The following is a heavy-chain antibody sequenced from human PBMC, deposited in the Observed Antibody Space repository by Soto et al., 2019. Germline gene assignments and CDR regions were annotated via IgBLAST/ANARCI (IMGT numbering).Heavy chain of an antibody. CDR1: GFTFSSYA. J-gene: IGHJ4*02. Sequence: EVQLVESGGGWVQPGGSLRLSCAASGFTFSSYAMHWVRQAPGKGLEYVSAISSNGGSTYYANSVKGRFTISRDNSKNTLYLQMGSLRAEDMAVYYCARDGGGYYLDYWGQGTLVTVSS. CDR2: ISSNGGST. CDR3: ARDGGGYYLDY. V-gene: IGHV3-64*01. D-gene: IGHD2-15*01.